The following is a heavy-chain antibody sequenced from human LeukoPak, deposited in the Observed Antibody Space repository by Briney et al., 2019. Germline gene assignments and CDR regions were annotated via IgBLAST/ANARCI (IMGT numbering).Heavy chain of an antibody. D-gene: IGHD1-26*01. CDR3: ARDGGSYSANAFDI. J-gene: IGHJ3*02. CDR1: GFTFSSYS. Sequence: GGSLRLSCAASGFTFSSYSMNWVRQAPGKGLEWVSSISSSSSYIYYADSVRGRFTISRDNAKNSLYLQMNSLRAEDTAVYYCARDGGSYSANAFDIWGQGTMVTVSS. CDR2: ISSSSSYI. V-gene: IGHV3-21*01.